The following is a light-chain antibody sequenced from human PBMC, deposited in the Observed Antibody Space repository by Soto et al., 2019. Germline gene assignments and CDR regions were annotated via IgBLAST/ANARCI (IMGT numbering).Light chain of an antibody. CDR2: EVS. V-gene: IGLV2-14*01. CDR3: SSYTSSSTLVV. J-gene: IGLJ2*01. Sequence: QSALTQPASVSGSPGQSITISCTGTSSDVGGYNYVSWCQQHPGKAPKLMIYEVSNRPSGVSNRFSGSKSGNTASLTISGLQAEDEADYHCSSYTSSSTLVVFGGGTQLTVL. CDR1: SSDVGGYNY.